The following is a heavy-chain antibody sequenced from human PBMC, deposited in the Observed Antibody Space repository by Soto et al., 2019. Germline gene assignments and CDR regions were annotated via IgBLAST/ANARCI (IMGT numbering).Heavy chain of an antibody. Sequence: GASVKVSCKASGYTFTGYYMHWVRQAPGQGPEWMGWINPNSGGTNYAQKFQGRVTMTRDTSISTAYMELSRLRSDDTAVYYCAREEGYDILLGYYYYGMDVWGQGTTVTVSS. J-gene: IGHJ6*02. CDR2: INPNSGGT. D-gene: IGHD3-9*01. CDR3: AREEGYDILLGYYYYGMDV. V-gene: IGHV1-2*02. CDR1: GYTFTGYY.